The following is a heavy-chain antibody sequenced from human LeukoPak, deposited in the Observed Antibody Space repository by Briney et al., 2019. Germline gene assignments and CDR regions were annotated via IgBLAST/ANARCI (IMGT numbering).Heavy chain of an antibody. Sequence: SETLSLTCTVSGGSVRSGSYYWSWIQQPPGKGLEWIGYIYYSGSTNYNPSLKSRVTISIDTSKNQFSLKLSSVTAADTAMYYCARYYYDSRYYFDYWGQGTLVTVSS. V-gene: IGHV4-61*01. D-gene: IGHD3-22*01. CDR3: ARYYYDSRYYFDY. CDR1: GGSVRSGSYY. CDR2: IYYSGST. J-gene: IGHJ4*02.